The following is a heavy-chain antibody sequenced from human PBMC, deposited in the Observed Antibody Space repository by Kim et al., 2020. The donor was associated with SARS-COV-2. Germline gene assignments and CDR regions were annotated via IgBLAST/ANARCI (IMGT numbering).Heavy chain of an antibody. Sequence: GGSLRLSCVGSGFIFSDHYIDWVRQAPGKGLEWVARSRHKARSYSTGYAASVKGRFTISRDDSKKSVYLQMNSLIAEDAAVYYCGGVLVEAPVMAVCGQGATVSVSS. V-gene: IGHV3-72*01. CDR3: GGVLVEAPVMAV. D-gene: IGHD1-26*01. CDR2: SRHKARSYST. J-gene: IGHJ6*02. CDR1: GFIFSDHY.